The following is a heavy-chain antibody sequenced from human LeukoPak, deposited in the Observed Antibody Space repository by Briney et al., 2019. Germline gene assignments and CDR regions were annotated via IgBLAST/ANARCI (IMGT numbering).Heavy chain of an antibody. V-gene: IGHV4-59*01. D-gene: IGHD5-24*01. Sequence: SETLSLTCTVSGGSISSYYWSWIRQPPGKGLEWIGYIYYSGSTNYNPSLKSRVTISVDTSKNQLSLKLSSVTAADTAVYYCARSGRWLQLEGFDYWGQGTLVTVSS. CDR2: IYYSGST. CDR3: ARSGRWLQLEGFDY. CDR1: GGSISSYY. J-gene: IGHJ4*02.